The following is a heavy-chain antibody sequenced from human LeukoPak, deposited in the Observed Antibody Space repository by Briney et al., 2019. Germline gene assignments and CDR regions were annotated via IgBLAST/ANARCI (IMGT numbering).Heavy chain of an antibody. J-gene: IGHJ5*02. CDR3: AKLGPVDSGFDP. Sequence: GGSLRLSCAASGSTFSSYGMHWVRQAPGKGLEWVAVISYDGSNKYYADSVKGRFTISRDNSKNTLYLQMNSLRAEDTAVYYCAKLGPVDSGFDPWGQGTLVTVSS. CDR2: ISYDGSNK. CDR1: GSTFSSYG. V-gene: IGHV3-30*18. D-gene: IGHD3/OR15-3a*01.